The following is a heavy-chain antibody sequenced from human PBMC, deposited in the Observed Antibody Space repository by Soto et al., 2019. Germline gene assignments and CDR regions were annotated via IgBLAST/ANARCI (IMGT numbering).Heavy chain of an antibody. CDR1: GDSIKNYF. CDR3: ARDPGYCPSDVCPIFAF. V-gene: IGHV4-59*01. CDR2: FYHSGTT. J-gene: IGHJ4*02. Sequence: PSETLSLTCTVSGDSIKNYFWSWVRQPPGKGLEWIGHFYHSGTTNYSPALKSRVTISIDQSKNQFSLRLNSVTAADTAVYFCARDPGYCPSDVCPIFAFGGRGTPVTVSA. D-gene: IGHD2-2*03.